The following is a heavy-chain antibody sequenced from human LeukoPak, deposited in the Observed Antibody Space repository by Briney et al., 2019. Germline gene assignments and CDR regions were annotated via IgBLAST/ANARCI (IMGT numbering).Heavy chain of an antibody. D-gene: IGHD4-17*01. CDR1: GYTFTGYY. CDR2: INPNSGGT. Sequence: ASVKVSCKASGYTFTGYYMHWVRQAPGQGLEWMGWINPNSGGTNYAQKFQGRVTMTRDTSISTAYMELSRLRSDDTAVYYCARPDYGDYEYFQHWGQGTLVTVSS. CDR3: ARPDYGDYEYFQH. J-gene: IGHJ1*01. V-gene: IGHV1-2*02.